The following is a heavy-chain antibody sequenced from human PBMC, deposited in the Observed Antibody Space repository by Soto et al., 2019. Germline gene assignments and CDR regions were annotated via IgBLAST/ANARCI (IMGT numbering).Heavy chain of an antibody. J-gene: IGHJ6*02. CDR3: ARHKIAAAGTELNYYYGMDV. CDR2: IDPSDSYT. Sequence: HGESLKISCKGSGYSFPSYWISWVRQMPGKGLEWMGRIDPSDSYTNYSPSFQGHVTISADKSISTAYLQWSSLKASDTAMYYCARHKIAAAGTELNYYYGMDVWGQGTTVTVSS. D-gene: IGHD6-13*01. CDR1: GYSFPSYW. V-gene: IGHV5-10-1*01.